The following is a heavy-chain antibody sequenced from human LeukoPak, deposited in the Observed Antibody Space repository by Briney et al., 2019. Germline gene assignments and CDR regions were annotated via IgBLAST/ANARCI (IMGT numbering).Heavy chain of an antibody. V-gene: IGHV4-59*12. J-gene: IGHJ6*02. CDR1: GGSISSYY. CDR3: ASELTRPRNYGMDV. CDR2: IYYSGST. D-gene: IGHD1-14*01. Sequence: SETLSLTCTVSGGSISSYYWSWIRQPPGKGLEWIGYIYYSGSTNYNPSLKSRVTISVDTSKNQFSLKLSSVTAADTAVYYCASELTRPRNYGMDVWGQGTTVTVSS.